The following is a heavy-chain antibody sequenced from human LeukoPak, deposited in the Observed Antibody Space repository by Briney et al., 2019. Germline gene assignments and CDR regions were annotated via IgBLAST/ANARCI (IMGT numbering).Heavy chain of an antibody. CDR2: MNPLSGNT. Sequence: GASVKVSCKASGYIFVTSDINWVRQAAGQGLEWMGWMNPLSGNTGYAQKFQGRVTMTRNTSIDTAYLDLSSLRSEDTAVYYCAMYSYYDILTGYPYYFDYWGQGTLVTVSS. D-gene: IGHD3-9*01. CDR1: GYIFVTSD. V-gene: IGHV1-8*02. CDR3: AMYSYYDILTGYPYYFDY. J-gene: IGHJ4*02.